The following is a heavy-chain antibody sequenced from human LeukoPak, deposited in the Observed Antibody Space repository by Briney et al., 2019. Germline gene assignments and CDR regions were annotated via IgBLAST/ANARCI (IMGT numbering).Heavy chain of an antibody. Sequence: GGSLRLSCAASGFTFSSYWMHWVRQAPGKGLVWVSRINSDGSSTSYADSVKGRFTISRDNAKNTLYLQMNSLRAEDTAVYHCARGGYCSSTSCYYFDYWGQGTLVTVSS. CDR1: GFTFSSYW. J-gene: IGHJ4*02. CDR3: ARGGYCSSTSCYYFDY. V-gene: IGHV3-74*01. CDR2: INSDGSST. D-gene: IGHD2-2*01.